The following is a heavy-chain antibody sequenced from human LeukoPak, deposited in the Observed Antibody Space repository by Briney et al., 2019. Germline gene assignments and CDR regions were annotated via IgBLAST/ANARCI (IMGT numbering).Heavy chain of an antibody. V-gene: IGHV1-69*04. CDR3: AREGIVATKSLDY. CDR1: GGTFSSYA. CDR2: IIPILGIA. J-gene: IGHJ4*02. D-gene: IGHD5-12*01. Sequence: ASVKVSCKASGGTFSSYAISWVRQAPGQGLEWMGRIIPILGIANYAQKFQGRVTITADKSTSTAYMELSSLRSEDTAVYYCAREGIVATKSLDYWGQGTLVTVSS.